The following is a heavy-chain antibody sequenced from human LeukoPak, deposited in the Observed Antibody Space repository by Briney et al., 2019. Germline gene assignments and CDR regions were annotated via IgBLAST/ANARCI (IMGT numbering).Heavy chain of an antibody. J-gene: IGHJ4*02. D-gene: IGHD2-2*01. Sequence: GGSLRLSCAASGFTFSSYWMSWVRQAPGKGLEWVANIKQDGSEKYYVDSVKGRLTISRDNAKNSLYLQMNSLRAEDTAVYYCATLGYCSSTSCPGTFDYWGQGTLVTVSS. CDR1: GFTFSSYW. CDR2: IKQDGSEK. CDR3: ATLGYCSSTSCPGTFDY. V-gene: IGHV3-7*01.